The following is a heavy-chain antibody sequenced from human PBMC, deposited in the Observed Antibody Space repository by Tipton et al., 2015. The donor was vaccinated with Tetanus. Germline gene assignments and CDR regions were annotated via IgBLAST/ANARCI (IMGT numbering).Heavy chain of an antibody. J-gene: IGHJ4*02. Sequence: GSLRLSCVASGFTFSSYAMNWVRQAPGKGLEWVSAISGSGGSTQYADSVKGRFTISRDNSKNTLYLQMDSLRAEDTAVYYCAKRKADNFGEFDYWGQGTLVTVSS. CDR3: AKRKADNFGEFDY. CDR2: ISGSGGST. CDR1: GFTFSSYA. D-gene: IGHD3-10*01. V-gene: IGHV3-23*01.